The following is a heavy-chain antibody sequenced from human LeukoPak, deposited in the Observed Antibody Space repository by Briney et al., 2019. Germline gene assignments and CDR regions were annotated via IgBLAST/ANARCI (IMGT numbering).Heavy chain of an antibody. CDR1: GYTFTSYA. D-gene: IGHD6-13*01. CDR2: INAGNGNT. Sequence: GASVKVSCKASGYTFTSYAMHWVRQAPGQRLEWMGWINAGNGNTKYSQKFQGRVTITRDTSASTAYMELSSLRSEDTAVYYCAREEIAAAASMDYWGQGTLVTVSS. J-gene: IGHJ4*02. V-gene: IGHV1-3*01. CDR3: AREEIAAAASMDY.